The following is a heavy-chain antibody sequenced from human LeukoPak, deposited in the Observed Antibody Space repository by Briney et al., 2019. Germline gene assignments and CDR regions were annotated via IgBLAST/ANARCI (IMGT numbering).Heavy chain of an antibody. CDR2: ITGSGGRS. V-gene: IGHV3-23*01. J-gene: IGHJ4*02. D-gene: IGHD5-18*01. Sequence: GGSLRLSCAASGFTFSSHGMSWVRQAPGKGLEWVSAITGSGGRSYYADSVKGRFTISRDSSKNTLFLQMNSLRAENTAVYFCAKDRGYSYGYPYFDYWGQGTLVTVSS. CDR3: AKDRGYSYGYPYFDY. CDR1: GFTFSSHG.